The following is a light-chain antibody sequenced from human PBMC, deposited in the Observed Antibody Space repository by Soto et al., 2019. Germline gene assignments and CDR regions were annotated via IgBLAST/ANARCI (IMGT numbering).Light chain of an antibody. CDR2: EVS. CDR3: SSYTSSNTVI. J-gene: IGLJ2*01. V-gene: IGLV2-14*01. Sequence: LTQPASVSGSPGQSITISCTGTSSDVGGYNYVSWYQQYPGKAPKLMIYEVSNRPSGVSNHFSASKSGNTASLTISGLQAEDEADYYCSSYTSSNTVIFGGGTKVT. CDR1: SSDVGGYNY.